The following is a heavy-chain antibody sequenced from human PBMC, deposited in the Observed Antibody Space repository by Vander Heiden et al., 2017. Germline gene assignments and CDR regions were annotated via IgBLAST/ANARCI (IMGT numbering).Heavy chain of an antibody. CDR3: ARDPGRKGRVPFAFDI. J-gene: IGHJ3*02. CDR2: SSTSGRTT. CDR1: GFTFSNYE. V-gene: IGHV3-48*03. D-gene: IGHD3-16*01. Sequence: EVQLVDSGGGLVQPGGSLRLSCAASGFTFSNYEMNWVRQAPGKGLEWVSYSSTSGRTTYYADSVKGRFTISRDNAQNSLFLQMNSLRAEDTALYYCARDPGRKGRVPFAFDIWGQGTMVTVSS.